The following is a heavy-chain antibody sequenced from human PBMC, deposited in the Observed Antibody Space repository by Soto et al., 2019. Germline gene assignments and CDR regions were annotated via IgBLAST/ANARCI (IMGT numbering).Heavy chain of an antibody. CDR1: GGTFSSYA. Sequence: SVKFSCKASGGTFSSYAISWVRQAPGQGLEWMGGIIPIFGTANYAQKFQGRVTITADESTSTAYMELSSLRSEDTAVYYCARGKGGIAARGEFDPWGQGTLVTVSS. J-gene: IGHJ5*02. V-gene: IGHV1-69*13. CDR3: ARGKGGIAARGEFDP. CDR2: IIPIFGTA. D-gene: IGHD6-6*01.